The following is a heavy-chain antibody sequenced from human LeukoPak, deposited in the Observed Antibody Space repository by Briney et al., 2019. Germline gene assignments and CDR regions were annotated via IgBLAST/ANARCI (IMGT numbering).Heavy chain of an antibody. CDR1: GGSISSSSYY. J-gene: IGHJ3*02. V-gene: IGHV4-39*01. CDR2: IYYSGST. CDR3: ARQSMVRGVTDAFDI. D-gene: IGHD3-10*01. Sequence: SATLSLTCTVSGGSISSSSYYWGWIRQPPGKGLEWIGSIYYSGSTYYNPSLKSRVTISVDTSKNQFSLKLSSVTAADTAVYYCARQSMVRGVTDAFDIWGQGTMVTVSS.